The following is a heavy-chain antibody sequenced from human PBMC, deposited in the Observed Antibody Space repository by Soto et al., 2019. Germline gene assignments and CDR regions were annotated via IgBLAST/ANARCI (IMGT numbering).Heavy chain of an antibody. CDR1: GYTLTELS. CDR2: FDPEDGET. V-gene: IGHV1-24*01. CDR3: ATVEGDDFWSGYYY. Sequence: ASVKVSCKVSGYTLTELSMHWVRQAPGKGLEWMGGFDPEDGETIYAQKFQGRVTITEDTSTDTAYMELSSLRSEDTAVYYCATVEGDDFWSGYYYWGQGTLVTVSS. D-gene: IGHD3-3*01. J-gene: IGHJ4*02.